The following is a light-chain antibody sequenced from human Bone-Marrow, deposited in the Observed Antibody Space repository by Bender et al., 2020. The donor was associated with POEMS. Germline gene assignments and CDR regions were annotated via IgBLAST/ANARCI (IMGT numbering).Light chain of an antibody. CDR3: RYYDGTLSGWA. J-gene: IGLJ3*02. V-gene: IGLV2-14*03. CDR1: SGDVGAYDY. CDR2: DVN. Sequence: QSALTQPASVSVSPGQSITISCTGTSGDVGAYDYVSWYQQYAGKAPKLLIYDVNNRPSGASDRFSGSRSGTSATLAIRELQTEDEADYCCRYYDGTLSGWAFGGGTKLTGL.